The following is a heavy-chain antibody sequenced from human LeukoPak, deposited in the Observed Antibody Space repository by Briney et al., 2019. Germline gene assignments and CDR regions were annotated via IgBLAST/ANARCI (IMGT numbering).Heavy chain of an antibody. Sequence: PGGSLRLSCAASGFTFSSAWMSWVRQAPGKGLEWVGRIKSKTDGGTTDYAAPVIGRFTISRDDSKNTLYLQMNSLKTEDTAVYYCISGGRYYDFWSGYYNWGQGTLVTVSS. CDR3: ISGGRYYDFWSGYYN. J-gene: IGHJ4*02. D-gene: IGHD3-3*01. CDR1: GFTFSSAW. V-gene: IGHV3-15*01. CDR2: IKSKTDGGTT.